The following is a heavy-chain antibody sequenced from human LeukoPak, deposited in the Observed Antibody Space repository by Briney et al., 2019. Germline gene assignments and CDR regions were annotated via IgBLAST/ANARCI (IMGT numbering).Heavy chain of an antibody. CDR3: AKGNWFDP. V-gene: IGHV3-30*18. J-gene: IGHJ5*02. CDR2: ISYDGSNK. Sequence: GGSLRLSCTASGFTFSSYGMHWVRQAPGKGLEWVAVISYDGSNKYYADSVKGRSTISRDNSKNTLYLQMNSLRAEDTAVYYCAKGNWFDPWGQGTLVTVSS. CDR1: GFTFSSYG.